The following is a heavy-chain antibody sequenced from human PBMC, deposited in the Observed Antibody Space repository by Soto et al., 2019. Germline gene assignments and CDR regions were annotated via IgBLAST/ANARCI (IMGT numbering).Heavy chain of an antibody. CDR3: ARWKYDSSGYSPFDY. D-gene: IGHD3-22*01. V-gene: IGHV1-69*13. J-gene: IGHJ4*02. CDR1: GGTFSSYA. CDR2: IIPIFGTA. Sequence: ASVKVSCKASGGTFSSYAISWVRQAPGQGLEWMGGIIPIFGTANYAQKFQGRVTITADESTGTAYMELSSLRSEDTAVYYCARWKYDSSGYSPFDYWGQGTLVTVSS.